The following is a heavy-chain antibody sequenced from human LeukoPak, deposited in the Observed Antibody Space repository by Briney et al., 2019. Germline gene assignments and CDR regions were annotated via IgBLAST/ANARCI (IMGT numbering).Heavy chain of an antibody. CDR2: NDYSGST. V-gene: IGHV4-59*11. D-gene: IGHD3-10*01. CDR3: ARGATFRGTYYMDV. Sequence: SETLSLTCIVSGGPISTHYWSWSRQPPGKGLAWIGYNDYSGSTNYNPSLKSRVTISVDTSKNQFSLKLNSVTAADTAVYYCARGATFRGTYYMDVWGKGTTVTVSS. CDR1: GGPISTHY. J-gene: IGHJ6*03.